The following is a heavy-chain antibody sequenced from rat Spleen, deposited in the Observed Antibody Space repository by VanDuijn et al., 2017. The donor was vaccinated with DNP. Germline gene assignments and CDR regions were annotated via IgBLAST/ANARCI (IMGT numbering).Heavy chain of an antibody. D-gene: IGHD1-9*01. J-gene: IGHJ2*01. CDR2: ISSGGST. V-gene: IGHV2S12*01. CDR1: GFIFSDYA. Sequence: VQLVESGGGLVQPGNSLKLSCAASGFIFSDYAMAWVRQPPGKGLEWIAAISSGGSTLYNSTLKSRLSIGRDTSKSQVFLKMNSLQTEDTAIYFCTRVAYYGYKFFDYWGQGVMVTVSS. CDR3: TRVAYYGYKFFDY.